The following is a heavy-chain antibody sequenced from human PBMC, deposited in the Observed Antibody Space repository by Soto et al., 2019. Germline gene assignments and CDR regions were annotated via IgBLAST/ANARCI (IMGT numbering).Heavy chain of an antibody. CDR3: AKDRWSPLKGYFDL. CDR1: GVTFSTYS. D-gene: IGHD2-8*01. CDR2: ISGSGGNT. V-gene: IGHV3-23*01. Sequence: EVQLLEAGGGLVQPGGSLRLSCAASGVTFSTYSMSWVRQAPGKGLEWVSGISGSGGNTYYADSVKGRFTVSRDNSKNTMYLRMDRLRADDTAIYYCAKDRWSPLKGYFDLWGRGTLVSVSS. J-gene: IGHJ2*01.